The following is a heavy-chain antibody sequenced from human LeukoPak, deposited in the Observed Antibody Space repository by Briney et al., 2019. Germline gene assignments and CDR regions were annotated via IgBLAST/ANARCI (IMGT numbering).Heavy chain of an antibody. V-gene: IGHV5-51*01. Sequence: GESLKISCKGSGYSFTSYWIGWVRQMPGKGLEWMEVIYPADSDTRYSPSFQGQVTISADKSISTAYLQWSSLKASDTAMYYFARHSGYCSGGSCSNWFDPWGQGTLVTVSS. J-gene: IGHJ5*02. CDR3: ARHSGYCSGGSCSNWFDP. CDR1: GYSFTSYW. D-gene: IGHD2-15*01. CDR2: IYPADSDT.